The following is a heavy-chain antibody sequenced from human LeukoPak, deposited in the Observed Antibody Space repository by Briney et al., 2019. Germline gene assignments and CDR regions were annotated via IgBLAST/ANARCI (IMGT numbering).Heavy chain of an antibody. D-gene: IGHD6-19*01. CDR1: GGSISSYY. V-gene: IGHV4-59*01. J-gene: IGHJ4*02. CDR3: ARDLGSRGWFSFDY. CDR2: IYYSGST. Sequence: SETLSLTCTVSGGSISSYYWSWIRQPPGKGLEWIGYIYYSGSTNYNPSLKSRVTISVDTSKNQFSLKLSSVTAADTAVYYCARDLGSRGWFSFDYWGQGTLVTVSS.